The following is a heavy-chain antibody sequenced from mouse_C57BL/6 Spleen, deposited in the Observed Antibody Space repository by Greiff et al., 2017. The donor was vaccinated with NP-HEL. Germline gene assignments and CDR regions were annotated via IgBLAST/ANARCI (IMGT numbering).Heavy chain of an antibody. J-gene: IGHJ2*01. V-gene: IGHV1-15*01. CDR1: GYTFTDYE. CDR3: TRGDYYGSSFLTGTSDFDY. D-gene: IGHD1-1*01. Sequence: VQLQQSGAELVRPGASVTLSCKASGYTFTDYEMHWVKQTPVHGLEWIGAIDPETGGTAHNQKFKGKAILTADKSSSTAYMELRSLTSGDSAVYYCTRGDYYGSSFLTGTSDFDYWGQGTTLTVSS. CDR2: IDPETGGT.